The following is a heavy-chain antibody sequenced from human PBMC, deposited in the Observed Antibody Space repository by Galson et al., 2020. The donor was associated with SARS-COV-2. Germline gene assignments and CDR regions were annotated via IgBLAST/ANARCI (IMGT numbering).Heavy chain of an antibody. Sequence: SETLSLTCTVSGYSVNTTNYWGWVRQPPGRGLEWIGSVYPSGTTYSNPSLKSRVTLSVDTSKNQFSLRLDSVTAADTALYYCARQGVNMIVLVTVPGWYFDLWGRGTLVTVSS. D-gene: IGHD3-22*01. J-gene: IGHJ2*01. CDR3: ARQGVNMIVLVTVPGWYFDL. CDR2: VYPSGTT. V-gene: IGHV4-38-2*02. CDR1: GYSVNTTNY.